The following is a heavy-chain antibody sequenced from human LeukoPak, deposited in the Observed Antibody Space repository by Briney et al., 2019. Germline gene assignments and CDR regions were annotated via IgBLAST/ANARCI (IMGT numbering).Heavy chain of an antibody. CDR3: ARVGYGDYVGGHDAFDI. D-gene: IGHD4-17*01. V-gene: IGHV1-2*06. CDR1: GDTFTGYY. CDR2: INPNSGGA. Sequence: ASVKVSCTASGDTFTGYYMHWVRQAPGQGLEWMGRINPNSGGANYAQKFQGRVTITRDTSTSTAYMELSRLRSDDTAVYYCARVGYGDYVGGHDAFDIWGQATMVTVSS. J-gene: IGHJ3*02.